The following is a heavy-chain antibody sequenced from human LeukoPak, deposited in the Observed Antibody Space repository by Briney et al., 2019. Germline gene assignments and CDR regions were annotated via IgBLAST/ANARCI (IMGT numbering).Heavy chain of an antibody. D-gene: IGHD6-19*01. Sequence: SETLSLTCAVYGGSFSDYYWSWIRQPPGKGLEWIGEINHSGSTNYNPSLKSRVTISVDTSKNQFSLKLSSVTAADTAVYYCARIAVPRVRRYFDYWGQGTLVTVSS. CDR3: ARIAVPRVRRYFDY. CDR1: GGSFSDYY. CDR2: INHSGST. J-gene: IGHJ4*02. V-gene: IGHV4-34*01.